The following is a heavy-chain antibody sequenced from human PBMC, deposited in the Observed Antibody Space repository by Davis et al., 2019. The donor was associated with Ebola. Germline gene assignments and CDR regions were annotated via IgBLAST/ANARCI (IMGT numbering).Heavy chain of an antibody. D-gene: IGHD1-26*01. J-gene: IGHJ4*02. Sequence: GGSLRLSCAASGFTFSSYAMHWVRQAPGKGLEWVAVISYDGSNKYYADSVKGRFTISRDNSKNTAYLQMNSLKTEDTAVYYCTSRKYSGSYHTSDYWGQGTLVTVSS. V-gene: IGHV3-30-3*01. CDR2: ISYDGSNK. CDR3: TSRKYSGSYHTSDY. CDR1: GFTFSSYA.